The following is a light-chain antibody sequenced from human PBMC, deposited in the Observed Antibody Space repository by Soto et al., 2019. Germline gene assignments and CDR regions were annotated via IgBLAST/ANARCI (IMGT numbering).Light chain of an antibody. CDR3: KQSYSSPLT. J-gene: IGKJ4*01. CDR1: QGICSY. V-gene: IGKV1-39*01. CDR2: AAY. Sequence: IQLTQSPSSLSASVGDRVTISCRASQGICSYLVWYQQKPGKVHKLLIYAAYTLQSGVQSRFSGSGSGTDFTLTIRSLQPEDFATYYCKQSYSSPLTFGGGTKVDIK.